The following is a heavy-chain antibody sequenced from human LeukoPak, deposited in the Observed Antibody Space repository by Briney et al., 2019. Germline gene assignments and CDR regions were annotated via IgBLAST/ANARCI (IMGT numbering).Heavy chain of an antibody. D-gene: IGHD6-19*01. CDR1: GYTFTSYY. CDR3: AKVGENSGWTPYEGNYYYYMDV. J-gene: IGHJ6*03. Sequence: GASVKVSCKASGYTFTSYYMHWVRQAPGQGLEWMGIINPSGGSTSYAQKFQGRVTMTRDMSTSTDYMELSSLRSEDTAVYYCAKVGENSGWTPYEGNYYYYMDVWGKGTTVTISS. V-gene: IGHV1-46*01. CDR2: INPSGGST.